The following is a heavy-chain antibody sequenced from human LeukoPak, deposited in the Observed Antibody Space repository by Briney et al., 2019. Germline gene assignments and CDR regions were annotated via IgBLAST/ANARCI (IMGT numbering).Heavy chain of an antibody. CDR3: AKATYYYDNSGYYSYFYGMDV. CDR1: GFTFTSHE. J-gene: IGHJ6*02. V-gene: IGHV3-48*03. CDR2: ISGNGGTI. D-gene: IGHD3-22*01. Sequence: GGSLRLSCAASGFTFTSHEMNWFRQAPGKGLEWVSYISGNGGTIYYADSVKGRFTISRDNSKSTLYLQMNSLRAEDTALYYCAKATYYYDNSGYYSYFYGMDVGGQGTTVTVSS.